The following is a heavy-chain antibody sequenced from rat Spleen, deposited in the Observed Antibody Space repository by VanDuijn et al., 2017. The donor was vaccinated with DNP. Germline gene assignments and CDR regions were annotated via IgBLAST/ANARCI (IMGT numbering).Heavy chain of an antibody. J-gene: IGHJ2*01. Sequence: QVQLKESGPGLVQPSQTLSLTCTVSGFSLADFSVHWVRQTPEKGLEWMGRIRANGVTDYHSGLRSRLSISRDTSKSQVVLKMTSRQTEETAIYVCVREGTLMTVGFLDYWGQGVMVTVSS. CDR2: IRANGVT. CDR1: GFSLADFS. V-gene: IGHV2-19*01. D-gene: IGHD1-12*01. CDR3: VREGTLMTVGFLDY.